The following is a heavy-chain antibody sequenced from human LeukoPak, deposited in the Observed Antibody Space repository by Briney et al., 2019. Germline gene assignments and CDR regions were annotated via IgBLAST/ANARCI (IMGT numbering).Heavy chain of an antibody. CDR2: ISSDSYYI. J-gene: IGHJ4*02. Sequence: GGSLRLSCAASGFTFSTYSMNWVRQAPGKGLEWVSAISSDSYYIYYADSMKGRFTISRDNAKNSLYLQMNSLRAEDTAVYYCAKGIYSSSRGAFWDYWGQGTLVTVSS. CDR1: GFTFSTYS. V-gene: IGHV3-21*01. CDR3: AKGIYSSSRGAFWDY. D-gene: IGHD6-13*01.